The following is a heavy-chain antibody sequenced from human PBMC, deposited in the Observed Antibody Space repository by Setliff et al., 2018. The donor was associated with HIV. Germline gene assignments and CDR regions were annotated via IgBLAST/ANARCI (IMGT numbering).Heavy chain of an antibody. CDR2: IYYSGNT. J-gene: IGHJ6*03. CDR1: GGSIKSSSYY. CDR3: ARVVRQVPASYYYYYYMDV. V-gene: IGHV4-39*07. Sequence: KASETLSLTCTVSGGSIKSSSYYWGWIRQPPGKGLEWIGSIYYSGNTYCNPSLKSRVTISVNKSKNQFSLKLRSVTAADTAVYYCARVVRQVPASYYYYYYMDVWGKGTTVTVSS. D-gene: IGHD2-2*01.